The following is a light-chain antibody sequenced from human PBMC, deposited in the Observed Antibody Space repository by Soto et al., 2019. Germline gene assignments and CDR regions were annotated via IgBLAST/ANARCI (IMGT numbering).Light chain of an antibody. CDR2: KAS. V-gene: IGKV1-5*03. Sequence: DIQMTQSPSTLSASVGDRVTIICRASQSISSWLAWYQQKAGKAPKLLISKASTLKSGVPSRFSGSGSGTEFTLTISSLQSEDFAVYYCQQYNNWPRTFGQGTKVDIK. J-gene: IGKJ1*01. CDR3: QQYNNWPRT. CDR1: QSISSW.